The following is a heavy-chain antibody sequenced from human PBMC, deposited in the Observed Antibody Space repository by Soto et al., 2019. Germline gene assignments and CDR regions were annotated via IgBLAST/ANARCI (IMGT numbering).Heavy chain of an antibody. Sequence: ASVKVSCKTSGYTFSSYGVSWVRQAPGQGLEWVGWISAHNGNSNNAQKFQGRVIMTTDTSTSTAYMELRSLTSDDTAIYYCARDPVAGSYYHTSGFYTPFDYWGQGTLVTVSS. D-gene: IGHD3-10*01. CDR1: GYTFSSYG. CDR2: ISAHNGNS. CDR3: ARDPVAGSYYHTSGFYTPFDY. V-gene: IGHV1-18*01. J-gene: IGHJ4*02.